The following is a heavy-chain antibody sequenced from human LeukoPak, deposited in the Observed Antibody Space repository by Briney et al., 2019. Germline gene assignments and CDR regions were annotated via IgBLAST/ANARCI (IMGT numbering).Heavy chain of an antibody. CDR2: IYWDDDK. CDR3: AHSLIDDYGDYESPVGFDY. CDR1: GFSLSTTGVG. Sequence: SGPTLVNPTQTLTLTCTFSGFSLSTTGVGVGWIRQPPGKALEWHALIYWDDDKRYSPSLKSRLTITKDTSKNQVVLTMTNMDPVDTATYYCAHSLIDDYGDYESPVGFDYWGQGTLVTVSS. D-gene: IGHD4-17*01. V-gene: IGHV2-5*02. J-gene: IGHJ4*02.